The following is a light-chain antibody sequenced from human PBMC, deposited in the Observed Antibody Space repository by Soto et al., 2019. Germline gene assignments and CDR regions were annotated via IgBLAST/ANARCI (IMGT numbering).Light chain of an antibody. CDR1: SSDVGGYNY. CDR2: DVS. J-gene: IGLJ2*01. V-gene: IGLV2-11*01. Sequence: QSALTQPRSVSGSPGQSVTISCTGTSSDVGGYNYVSWYQHHPGKAPKLMIYDVSRRPSGVPDRFSGSKSGNTASLTISGLQAEDEADYYCCSYAGRYRVFGGGTKVTVL. CDR3: CSYAGRYRV.